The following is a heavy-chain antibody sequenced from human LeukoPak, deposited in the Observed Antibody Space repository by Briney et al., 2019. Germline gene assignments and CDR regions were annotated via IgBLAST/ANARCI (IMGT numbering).Heavy chain of an antibody. D-gene: IGHD4-17*01. CDR3: ARGTVTAPDY. V-gene: IGHV3-48*01. J-gene: IGHJ4*02. CDR2: ISSSSSSTT. Sequence: PGGSLRLSCAVSGFTFSTYSMNWVRQAPGKGLEWVSYISSSSSSTTYYADSVKGRFTISRDISKNTLYLQMNSLRAEDTAVYYCARGTVTAPDYWGQGTLVTVSS. CDR1: GFTFSTYS.